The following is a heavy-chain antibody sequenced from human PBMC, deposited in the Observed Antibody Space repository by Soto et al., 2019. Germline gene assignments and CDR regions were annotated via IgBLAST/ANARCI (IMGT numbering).Heavy chain of an antibody. CDR3: AKDLGWFGRFDY. D-gene: IGHD3-3*01. J-gene: IGHJ4*02. Sequence: VQLVESGGGLVKPGGSLRLSCAASGFTFSSYGMHWVRQAPGKGLEWVAVISYDGSNKYYADSVKGRFTISRDNSKNTLYLQMNSLRAEDTAVYYCAKDLGWFGRFDYWGQGTLVTVSS. CDR1: GFTFSSYG. V-gene: IGHV3-30*18. CDR2: ISYDGSNK.